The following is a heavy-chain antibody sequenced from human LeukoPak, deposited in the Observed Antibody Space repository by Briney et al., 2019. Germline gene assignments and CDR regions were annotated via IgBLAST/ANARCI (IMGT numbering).Heavy chain of an antibody. CDR3: ARLTDVVTLDY. D-gene: IGHD4-23*01. J-gene: IGHJ4*02. CDR2: IYYSGST. V-gene: IGHV4-59*08. Sequence: PSETLSLTCTVSGGSISSYYWSWIRQPPGKGLEWIGYIYYSGSTNYNPSLKSRVTISVDTSKNQFSLKLSSVTAADTAVYYCARLTDVVTLDYWGQGTLVTVSS. CDR1: GGSISSYY.